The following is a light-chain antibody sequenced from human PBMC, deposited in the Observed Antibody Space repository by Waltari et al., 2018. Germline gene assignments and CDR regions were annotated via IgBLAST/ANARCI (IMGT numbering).Light chain of an antibody. Sequence: KKYARWFQQKPGQAPVLVIYKDTERPSGIPVRISGSSSGTTVTLTISGAQVEDEADYYCYSAADSNLRVFGGGTRLTVL. CDR1: KKY. J-gene: IGLJ2*01. CDR3: YSAADSNLRV. CDR2: KDT. V-gene: IGLV3-27*01.